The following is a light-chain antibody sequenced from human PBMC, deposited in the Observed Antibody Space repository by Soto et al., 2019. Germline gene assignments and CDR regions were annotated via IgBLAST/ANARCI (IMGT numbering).Light chain of an antibody. CDR2: DAS. CDR3: QQYGSSPIT. J-gene: IGKJ3*01. Sequence: EIVLTQSPGTLSLSPGERATLSCRASQSVSSSYLAWYQQKPGQAPRLLTYDASSSAPGIPDRFSGSGSGTDFTLTISRLEPEDFAVYYCQQYGSSPITFGPGTKVDMK. V-gene: IGKV3-20*01. CDR1: QSVSSSY.